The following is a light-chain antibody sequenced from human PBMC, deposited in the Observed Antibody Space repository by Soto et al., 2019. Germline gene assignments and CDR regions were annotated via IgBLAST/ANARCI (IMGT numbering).Light chain of an antibody. CDR3: RSYKSSSLRV. CDR2: DVS. CDR1: SSDVDGYNY. V-gene: IGLV2-14*01. Sequence: QSVLTQPASVSGSPGPSITISCTGTSSDVDGYNYVSWYQQHPGKATKLMIYDVSNRPSGVSNRFSGSKSGNTASLTIYRLQTEDEADYYCRSYKSSSLRVFGNGSKVTV. J-gene: IGLJ1*01.